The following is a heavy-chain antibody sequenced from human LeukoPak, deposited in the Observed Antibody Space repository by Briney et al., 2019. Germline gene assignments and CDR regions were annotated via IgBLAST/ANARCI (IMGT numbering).Heavy chain of an antibody. D-gene: IGHD4-17*01. CDR1: GFSVSSNY. CDR2: IYSGGST. J-gene: IGHJ6*03. Sequence: GGSLRLSCAAPGFSVSSNYMSWVRQAPGKGLEWVSVIYSGGSTYYADSVKGRFTISRDNSKNTLYLQMNSLRAEDTAVYYCARVLREKDYGGYIAYYYYYYMDVWGKGTTVTVSS. CDR3: ARVLREKDYGGYIAYYYYYYMDV. V-gene: IGHV3-53*01.